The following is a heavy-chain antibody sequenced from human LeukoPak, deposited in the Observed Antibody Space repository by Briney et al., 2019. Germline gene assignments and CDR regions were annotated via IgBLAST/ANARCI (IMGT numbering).Heavy chain of an antibody. CDR2: ISGYNGYT. V-gene: IGHV1-18*01. CDR3: ARDRSPRHYYDSSDYHGAADY. J-gene: IGHJ4*02. Sequence: ASVKVSCKASGYTFTNYGINWVRQAPGQGLEWMGWISGYNGYTKYAQKLQGRVPMTTDTSTSTAYMELRSLRSDDTAVYYCARDRSPRHYYDSSDYHGAADYWGQGTLVTVSS. D-gene: IGHD3-22*01. CDR1: GYTFTNYG.